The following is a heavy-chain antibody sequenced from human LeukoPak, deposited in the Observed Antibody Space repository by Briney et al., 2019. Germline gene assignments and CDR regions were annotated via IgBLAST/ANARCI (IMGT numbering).Heavy chain of an antibody. V-gene: IGHV4-39*07. D-gene: IGHD2-15*01. Sequence: SETLSLTCTVSGGSISSSTYYWGWIRQPPGKGLEWIGSTFYSGRTYYNPSLKSRVTISVDTSKNQFSLKLSSVTAADTAVYYCARDFPGYCSGGSCLHWFDPWGQGTLVTVSS. J-gene: IGHJ5*02. CDR2: TFYSGRT. CDR1: GGSISSSTYY. CDR3: ARDFPGYCSGGSCLHWFDP.